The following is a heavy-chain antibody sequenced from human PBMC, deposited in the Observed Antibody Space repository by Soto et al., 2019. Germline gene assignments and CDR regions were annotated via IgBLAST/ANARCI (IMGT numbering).Heavy chain of an antibody. Sequence: PGGSLRLPCAAFGFNISRYGMHRVRQAPGKGPEWLTVISNGGSDKYYADFVEGRFTISRDNAKNTLYLQMNSLRPEDTAVYYCARSSNNLWGLDDYLGQGTMVTVS. CDR2: ISNGGSDK. V-gene: IGHV3-30*03. J-gene: IGHJ4*02. CDR1: GFNISRYG. CDR3: ARSSNNLWGLDDY. D-gene: IGHD3-16*01.